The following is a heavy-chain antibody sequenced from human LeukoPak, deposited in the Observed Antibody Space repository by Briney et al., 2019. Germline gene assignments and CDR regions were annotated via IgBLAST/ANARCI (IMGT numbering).Heavy chain of an antibody. D-gene: IGHD3-10*01. CDR2: ISGSGGTT. V-gene: IGHV3-23*01. Sequence: GGSLRLSCAASGFTFSSYAMSWVRQAPGKGLEWVSAISGSGGTTYYADSVKGRFTISRDNSKNTLYLQMNSLRAEDTAVYYCARAKPKNMVRGLIMRRESRYYFDYWGQGTLVTVSS. J-gene: IGHJ4*02. CDR3: ARAKPKNMVRGLIMRRESRYYFDY. CDR1: GFTFSSYA.